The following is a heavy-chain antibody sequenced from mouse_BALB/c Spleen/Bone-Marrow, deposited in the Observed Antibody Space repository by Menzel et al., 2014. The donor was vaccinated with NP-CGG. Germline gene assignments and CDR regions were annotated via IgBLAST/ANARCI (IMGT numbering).Heavy chain of an antibody. V-gene: IGHV1-54*03. Sequence: VKVVESGAELVRPGTSVKVSCKASGYAFTNYLIEWVKQRPGQGLEWIGVINPGSGATNYNENFKGKATLTADKSSSTPYMQLSSLTSDDSAVYFCARRLTGTLYFDYWGQGTTLTVSS. CDR3: ARRLTGTLYFDY. CDR2: INPGSGAT. D-gene: IGHD4-1*01. J-gene: IGHJ2*01. CDR1: GYAFTNYL.